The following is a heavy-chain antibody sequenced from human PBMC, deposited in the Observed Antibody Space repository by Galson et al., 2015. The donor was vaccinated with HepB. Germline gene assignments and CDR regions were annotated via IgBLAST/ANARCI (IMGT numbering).Heavy chain of an antibody. CDR1: GYSFSTYG. CDR2: ISAYNDNT. J-gene: IGHJ4*02. D-gene: IGHD2-2*02. Sequence: SVKVSCKASGYSFSTYGISWVRQAPGQGLEWMGWISAYNDNTNYAQKVQDRVTMTTDTSTRTAYMELRSLRSDDTAIYYCARSPHGDCSSTTCYTMRECDCWGQGTLLTVSS. CDR3: ARSPHGDCSSTTCYTMRECDC. V-gene: IGHV1-18*01.